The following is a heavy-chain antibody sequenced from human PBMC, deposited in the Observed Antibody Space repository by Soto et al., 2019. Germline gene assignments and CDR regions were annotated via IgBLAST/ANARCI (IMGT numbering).Heavy chain of an antibody. CDR1: DFTFTDAW. CDR2: IKSKTDGGTT. V-gene: IGHV3-15*07. Sequence: PGGSLRLSCAASDFTFTDAWVNWVRQAPGKGLEWVGRIKSKTDGGTTDYAAPVKGRFTDSRDDSKNMLYLQMDSLKTEDTAVYYCTTDTHSGNYIYDYWGQGTLVTVSS. CDR3: TTDTHSGNYIYDY. D-gene: IGHD1-26*01. J-gene: IGHJ4*02.